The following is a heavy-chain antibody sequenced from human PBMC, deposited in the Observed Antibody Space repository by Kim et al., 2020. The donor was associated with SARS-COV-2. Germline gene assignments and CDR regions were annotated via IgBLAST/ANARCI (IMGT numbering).Heavy chain of an antibody. J-gene: IGHJ4*02. V-gene: IGHV1-69*01. CDR3: ARSDLGWERSRSYYFDY. Sequence: FQGRVTITADESTSTAYMELSSLRSEDTAVYYCARSDLGWERSRSYYFDYWGQGTLVTVSS. D-gene: IGHD1-1*01.